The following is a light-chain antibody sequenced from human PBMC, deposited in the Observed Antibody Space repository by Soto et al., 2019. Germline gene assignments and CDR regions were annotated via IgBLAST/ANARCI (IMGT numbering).Light chain of an antibody. CDR3: QQRSDWPSIT. Sequence: EIFLSQSPATLSLSPKEKNKPSCPALQSVSRYLVWYQQKPGQAPRLLIYDASNRATGIPARFSGSGSGTDFTLTISSLEPEDFAVYYCQQRSDWPSITFGQGTRLEIK. CDR1: QSVSRY. V-gene: IGKV3-11*01. J-gene: IGKJ5*01. CDR2: DAS.